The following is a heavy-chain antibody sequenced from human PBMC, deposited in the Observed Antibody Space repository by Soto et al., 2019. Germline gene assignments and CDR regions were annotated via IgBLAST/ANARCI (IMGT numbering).Heavy chain of an antibody. J-gene: IGHJ4*02. CDR2: IYYSGST. D-gene: IGHD4-17*01. V-gene: IGHV4-39*01. CDR1: GGSISSSSYY. Sequence: SETLSLTCTVSGGSISSSSYYWGWIRQPPGKGLEWIGSIYYSGSTYYNPSLKSRVTISVDTSKNQFSLKLSSVTAADTAVYYCARQSDYGDYALDYWGQGTLVTVSS. CDR3: ARQSDYGDYALDY.